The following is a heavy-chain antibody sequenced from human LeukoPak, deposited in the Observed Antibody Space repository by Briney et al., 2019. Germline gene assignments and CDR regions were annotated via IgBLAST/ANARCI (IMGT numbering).Heavy chain of an antibody. J-gene: IGHJ4*02. CDR1: GFTFSSYA. Sequence: GGSLRLSFAASGFTFSSYAMSWVRQAPGKGLEWVSAISGSGGSTYYADSVKGRFTISRDNSKNTLYLQMNSLRAEDTAVYYCAKSRYYYDSSGYYPFDYWGQGTLVTVSS. CDR3: AKSRYYYDSSGYYPFDY. D-gene: IGHD3-22*01. V-gene: IGHV3-23*01. CDR2: ISGSGGST.